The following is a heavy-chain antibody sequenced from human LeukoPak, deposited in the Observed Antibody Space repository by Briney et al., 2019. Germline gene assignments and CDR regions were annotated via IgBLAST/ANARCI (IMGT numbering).Heavy chain of an antibody. J-gene: IGHJ4*02. CDR3: AKTKSQGGYYCDY. CDR1: GFTFSSYA. D-gene: IGHD6-13*01. Sequence: PGGSLRLSCAASGFTFSSYAMSRVRQAPGKGLEWVSAISGSGGSTYYADSVKGRFTISRDNSKNTLYLQMNSLRAEDTAVYYCAKTKSQGGYYCDYWGQGTLVTVSS. V-gene: IGHV3-23*01. CDR2: ISGSGGST.